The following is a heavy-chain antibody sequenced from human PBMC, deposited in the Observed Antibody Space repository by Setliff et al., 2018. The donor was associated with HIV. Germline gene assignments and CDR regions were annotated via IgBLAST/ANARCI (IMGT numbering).Heavy chain of an antibody. D-gene: IGHD4-17*01. CDR3: ASLRGDYVGQYYYYMDI. CDR2: IFPGDSDT. CDR1: GFNFNTDW. J-gene: IGHJ6*03. Sequence: GESLKISCTGSGFNFNTDWIVWVRQIPGKGLEWMVSIFPGDSDTRYSPSFQDQVTISVDKSISTAYLQWRSLKASDTAFYYCASLRGDYVGQYYYYMDIWGKGTTVTVSS. V-gene: IGHV5-51*01.